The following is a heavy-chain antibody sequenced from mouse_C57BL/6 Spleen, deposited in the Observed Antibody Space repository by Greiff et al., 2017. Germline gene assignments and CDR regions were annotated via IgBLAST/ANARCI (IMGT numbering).Heavy chain of an antibody. V-gene: IGHV1-64*01. CDR2: IHPNSGST. CDR3: GGYGYGLFAY. D-gene: IGHD2-2*01. Sequence: QVHVKQPGAELVKPGASVKLSCKASGYTFTSYWMHWVKQRPGQGLEWIGMIHPNSGSTNYNEKFKSKATLTVDKSSSTAYMQLSSLTSEDSAVYYCGGYGYGLFAYWGQGTLVTVSA. CDR1: GYTFTSYW. J-gene: IGHJ3*01.